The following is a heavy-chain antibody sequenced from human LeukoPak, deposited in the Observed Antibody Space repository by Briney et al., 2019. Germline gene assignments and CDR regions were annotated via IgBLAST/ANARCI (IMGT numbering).Heavy chain of an antibody. J-gene: IGHJ3*02. Sequence: PGGSLRLSCAASGFTFSSYSMNWVRQAPGKGLEWVAVISYDGSNKYYADSVKGRFTISRDNSKNTLYLQMNSLRAEDTAVYYCARSTSGSWYGGVAFDIWGQGTMVTVSS. CDR2: ISYDGSNK. V-gene: IGHV3-30*03. CDR1: GFTFSSYS. D-gene: IGHD6-13*01. CDR3: ARSTSGSWYGGVAFDI.